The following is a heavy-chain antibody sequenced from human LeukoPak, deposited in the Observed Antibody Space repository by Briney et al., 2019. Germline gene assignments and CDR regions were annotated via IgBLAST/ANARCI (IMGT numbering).Heavy chain of an antibody. CDR2: ITPIFGTA. V-gene: IGHV1-69*13. Sequence: GASVKVSCKASGGTFSSYAISWVRQAPGQGLEWMGGITPIFGTANYAQKFQGRVTITADESTSTAYMELSSLRSEDTAVYYCASVYYYDTRATGTLDYWGQGTLVTVSS. CDR1: GGTFSSYA. J-gene: IGHJ4*02. D-gene: IGHD3-22*01. CDR3: ASVYYYDTRATGTLDY.